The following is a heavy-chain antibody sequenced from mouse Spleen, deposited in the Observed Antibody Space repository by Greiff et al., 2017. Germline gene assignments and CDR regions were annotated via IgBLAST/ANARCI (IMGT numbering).Heavy chain of an antibody. J-gene: IGHJ4*01. Sequence: VHVKQSGPELVKPGASVKMSCKASGYTFTDYNMHWVKQSHGKSLEWIGYINPNNGGTSYNQKFKGKATLTVNKSSSTAYMELRSLTSEDSAVYYCAHYGSSYYYAMDYWGQGTSVTVSS. CDR1: GYTFTDYN. V-gene: IGHV1-22*01. CDR2: INPNNGGT. CDR3: AHYGSSYYYAMDY. D-gene: IGHD1-1*01.